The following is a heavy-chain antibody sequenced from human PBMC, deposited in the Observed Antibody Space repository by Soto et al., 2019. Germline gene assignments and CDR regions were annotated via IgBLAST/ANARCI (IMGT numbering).Heavy chain of an antibody. V-gene: IGHV4-30-4*01. Sequence: QVQLQASGPGLVKPSQTLSLTCTVSGGSVTSGDYYWSWIRQPPGKGLEWIGYIYSGGSTYYNPSLKSRVTVSVDTSKNPFSLKLSSVTAADTAVYYCARVDGGNYWYFDLWGRGTLVTVSS. CDR3: ARVDGGNYWYFDL. D-gene: IGHD4-17*01. CDR2: IYSGGST. CDR1: GGSVTSGDYY. J-gene: IGHJ2*01.